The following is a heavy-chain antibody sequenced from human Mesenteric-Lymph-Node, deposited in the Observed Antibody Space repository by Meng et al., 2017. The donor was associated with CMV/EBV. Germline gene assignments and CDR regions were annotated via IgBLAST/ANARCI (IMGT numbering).Heavy chain of an antibody. V-gene: IGHV4-39*07. Sequence: SETLSLTCTVSGGSISSSSYYWGWIRLPPGKGLEWIGYTSHTGSTHYNPSLKTRLTIALDTSKNQFSLKVTSVTAADSATYYCAKDARGDALPHFWGQGTLVTVSS. CDR1: GGSISSSSYY. CDR2: TSHTGST. J-gene: IGHJ4*02. CDR3: AKDARGDALPHF. D-gene: IGHD3-16*01.